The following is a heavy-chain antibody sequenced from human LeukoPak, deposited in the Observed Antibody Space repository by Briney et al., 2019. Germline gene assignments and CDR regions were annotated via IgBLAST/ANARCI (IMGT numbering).Heavy chain of an antibody. Sequence: SETLSLTCTVSGGSISSYYWSWIRQPPGKGLEWIGEINHSGSTNYNPSLKSRVTISVDTSKNQFSLKLSSVTAADTAVYYCARARGSSSWPKNKFDYWGQGTLVTVSS. J-gene: IGHJ4*02. D-gene: IGHD6-13*01. CDR2: INHSGST. CDR1: GGSISSYY. V-gene: IGHV4-34*01. CDR3: ARARGSSSWPKNKFDY.